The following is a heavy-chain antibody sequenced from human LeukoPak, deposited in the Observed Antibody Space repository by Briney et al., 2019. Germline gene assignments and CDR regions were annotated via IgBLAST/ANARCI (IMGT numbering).Heavy chain of an antibody. D-gene: IGHD3-16*02. CDR1: GFTFSSYG. Sequence: RSLRLSCAASGFTFSSYGMHWVRQAPGKGLEWVAVIWYDGSNKYYADSVKGRFTISRDNSENTLYLQMNSLRAEDTAVYYCARDHSYLIDYWGQGTLVTVSS. CDR2: IWYDGSNK. CDR3: ARDHSYLIDY. V-gene: IGHV3-33*01. J-gene: IGHJ4*02.